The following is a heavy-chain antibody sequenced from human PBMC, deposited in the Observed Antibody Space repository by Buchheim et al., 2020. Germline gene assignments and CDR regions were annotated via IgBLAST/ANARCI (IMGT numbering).Heavy chain of an antibody. J-gene: IGHJ4*02. CDR2: ISRDGNTI. CDR3: ARERGSGGFYFDY. V-gene: IGHV3-74*03. Sequence: EVHLVESGGGLVQSGGSLRLSCAASGFTFSSYWMQWVRQTPGKGLVWVSSISRDGNTITYADSVKGRFTTSENNSKNTLHLQMNSLRAEDTAVYYCARERGSGGFYFDYWGQGTL. CDR1: GFTFSSYW. D-gene: IGHD3-16*01.